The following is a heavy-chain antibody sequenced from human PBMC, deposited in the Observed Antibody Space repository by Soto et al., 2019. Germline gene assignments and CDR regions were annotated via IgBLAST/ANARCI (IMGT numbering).Heavy chain of an antibody. CDR3: ASGYSYGSIDY. CDR2: INHSGST. CDR1: RGCRSGYD. D-gene: IGHD5-18*01. V-gene: IGHV4-34*01. J-gene: IGHJ4*02. Sequence: PETLYLTCAVQRGCRSGYDCSWIRQPPGKGLEWIGEINHSGSTNYTPSLKSRVTISVDTSKNQFSLKLSSVTAADTAVYYCASGYSYGSIDYWGQGTLVTVS.